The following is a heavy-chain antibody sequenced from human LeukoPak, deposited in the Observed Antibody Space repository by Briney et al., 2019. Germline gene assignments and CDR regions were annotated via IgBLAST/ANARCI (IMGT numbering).Heavy chain of an antibody. CDR2: IIPILGIA. D-gene: IGHD2-15*01. CDR1: GGTFSSYA. Sequence: ASVKVSCKASGGTFSSYAISWVRQAPGQGLEWMGRIIPILGIANYAQKFHGRVTITADKSTSTAYMELSSLRSEDTAVYYCARDLRAGYCSGGSCGMDVWGQGTTVTVSS. J-gene: IGHJ6*02. V-gene: IGHV1-69*04. CDR3: ARDLRAGYCSGGSCGMDV.